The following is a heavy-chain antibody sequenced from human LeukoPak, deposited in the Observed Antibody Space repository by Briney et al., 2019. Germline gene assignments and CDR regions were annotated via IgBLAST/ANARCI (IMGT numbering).Heavy chain of an antibody. CDR3: ARDLMPHSSGSVFDF. V-gene: IGHV3-30-3*01. CDR1: GFTFSSYA. J-gene: IGHJ4*02. CDR2: ISYDGSNK. Sequence: GRSLRLSCAASGFTFSSYAMHWVRRAPGKGLEWVAVISYDGSNKYYADSVKGRFTISRDNSKNTLYLQMNSLRAEDTAVYCCARDLMPHSSGSVFDFWGPGNLVTVSS. D-gene: IGHD3-22*01.